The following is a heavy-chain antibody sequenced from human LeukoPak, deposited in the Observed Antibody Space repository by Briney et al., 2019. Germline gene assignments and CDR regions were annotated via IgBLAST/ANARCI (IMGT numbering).Heavy chain of an antibody. CDR2: INHSGST. V-gene: IGHV4-34*01. Sequence: SETLSLTCAVYGGSFSGYYWSWIRQPPGKGLEWIGEINHSGSTNYNPSLKSRVTISVDTSKNQSSLKLRSVTAADTAVYYCTRDGGKWNDDGYYHYMDVWGKGTTVTISS. J-gene: IGHJ6*03. D-gene: IGHD1-1*01. CDR3: TRDGGKWNDDGYYHYMDV. CDR1: GGSFSGYY.